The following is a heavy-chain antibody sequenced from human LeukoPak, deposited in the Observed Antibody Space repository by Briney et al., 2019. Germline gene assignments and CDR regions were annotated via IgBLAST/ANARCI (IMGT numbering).Heavy chain of an antibody. D-gene: IGHD3-10*01. V-gene: IGHV3-7*03. J-gene: IGHJ4*02. CDR2: INKDGSEK. Sequence: PGGSLRLSCAASGFTFSSYWMTWVRQAPGKGLEWVANINKDGSEKNYVDSVKGRFTISRDNAKGSLYLQMNNLRTEDTALYYCAKDKAQAYYASGSLVLWGQGTLVTVSS. CDR3: AKDKAQAYYASGSLVL. CDR1: GFTFSSYW.